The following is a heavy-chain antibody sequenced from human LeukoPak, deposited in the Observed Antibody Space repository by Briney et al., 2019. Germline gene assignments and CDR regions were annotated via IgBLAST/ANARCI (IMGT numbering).Heavy chain of an antibody. CDR3: ARPAAYCSSTSCYFDP. CDR1: GYTFTGCY. J-gene: IGHJ5*02. V-gene: IGHV1-2*02. Sequence: ASVKVSCKASGYTFTGCYMHWVRQAPGQGLEWMGWINPNSGGTNYAQKFQGRVTMTRDTSISTAYMELSRLRSDDTAVYYCARPAAYCSSTSCYFDPWGQGTLVTVSS. CDR2: INPNSGGT. D-gene: IGHD2-2*01.